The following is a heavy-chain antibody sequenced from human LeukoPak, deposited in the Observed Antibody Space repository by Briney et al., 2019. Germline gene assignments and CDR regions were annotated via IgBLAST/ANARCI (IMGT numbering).Heavy chain of an antibody. CDR1: GYTFTSYA. V-gene: IGHV1-18*01. J-gene: IGHJ4*02. D-gene: IGHD3-22*01. Sequence: ASVKVSCKASGYTFTSYAVIWVRQVPGQGLEWMGWISGYNGNTKSSQSLQDRVIMTTDTSTRTAYMELRSLRPDDTAVYYCARVYLGVYYDGSPSPFDYWGQGTLVTVSS. CDR3: ARVYLGVYYDGSPSPFDY. CDR2: ISGYNGNT.